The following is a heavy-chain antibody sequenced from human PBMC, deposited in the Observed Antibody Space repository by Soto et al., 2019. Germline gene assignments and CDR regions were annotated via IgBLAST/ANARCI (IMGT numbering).Heavy chain of an antibody. J-gene: IGHJ3*02. V-gene: IGHV3-23*01. Sequence: GWSLRLSCAASGFTFSSYAMSWVRQAPGKGLEWVSAISGSGGSTYYADSVKGRFTISRDNSKNTLYLQMNSLRAEDTAVYYCAKVDLYDSSGYYYSDAFDIWGQGTMVTVSS. D-gene: IGHD3-22*01. CDR3: AKVDLYDSSGYYYSDAFDI. CDR1: GFTFSSYA. CDR2: ISGSGGST.